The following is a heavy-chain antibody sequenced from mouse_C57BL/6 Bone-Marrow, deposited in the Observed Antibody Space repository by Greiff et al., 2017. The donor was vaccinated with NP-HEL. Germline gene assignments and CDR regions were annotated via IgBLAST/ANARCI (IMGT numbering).Heavy chain of an antibody. D-gene: IGHD1-1*01. CDR2: IYPRSGNT. J-gene: IGHJ3*01. CDR3: ARAFYYGSSYRFAY. CDR1: GYTFTSYG. Sequence: VKLQESGAELARPGASVKLSCKASGYTFTSYGISWVKQRTGQGLEWIGEIYPRSGNTYYNEKFKGKATLTADKSSSTAYMELRSLTSEDSAVYFCARAFYYGSSYRFAYWGQGTLVTVSA. V-gene: IGHV1-81*01.